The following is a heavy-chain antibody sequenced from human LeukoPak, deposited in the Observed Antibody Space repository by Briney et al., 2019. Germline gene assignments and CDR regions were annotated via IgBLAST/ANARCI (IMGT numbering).Heavy chain of an antibody. CDR2: IYSGGST. Sequence: GGSLRLSCAASGFTVSSNYMSWVRQAPGKGLEWVSVIYSGGSTYYADSVKGRFTISRDNSENTLYLQMNSLRAEYTAVYYCAREITMVRGVPHFFDYWGQGTLVTVSS. V-gene: IGHV3-66*02. CDR3: AREITMVRGVPHFFDY. D-gene: IGHD3-10*01. J-gene: IGHJ4*02. CDR1: GFTVSSNY.